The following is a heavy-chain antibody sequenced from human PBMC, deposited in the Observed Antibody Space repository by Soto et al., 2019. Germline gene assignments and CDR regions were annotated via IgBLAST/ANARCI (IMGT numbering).Heavy chain of an antibody. V-gene: IGHV3-9*01. J-gene: IGHJ3*02. Sequence: PGGSLRLSCAASGFTFDDYAMHWVRQAPGKGLEWVSGISWNSGSIGYADSVRGRFTISRDNAKNSLYLQMNSLRAEDTALYYCAKDTLMLASGDFDIWGQGTMLTVSS. CDR2: ISWNSGSI. D-gene: IGHD3-10*01. CDR1: GFTFDDYA. CDR3: AKDTLMLASGDFDI.